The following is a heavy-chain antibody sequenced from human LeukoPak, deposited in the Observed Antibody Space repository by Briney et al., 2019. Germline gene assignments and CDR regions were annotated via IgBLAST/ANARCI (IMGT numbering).Heavy chain of an antibody. V-gene: IGHV4-30-4*01. J-gene: IGHJ4*02. CDR2: IYYSGST. Sequence: SETLSLTCTVSGDSISSDNYYWNWIRQPPGKGLEWIGYIYYSGSTYYNPSLKSRITISVDTSKNQFSLKLSSVTAADTAMYYCARAPYSSSSARHIDYWGQGTLTTVSS. D-gene: IGHD6-6*01. CDR3: ARAPYSSSSARHIDY. CDR1: GDSISSDNYY.